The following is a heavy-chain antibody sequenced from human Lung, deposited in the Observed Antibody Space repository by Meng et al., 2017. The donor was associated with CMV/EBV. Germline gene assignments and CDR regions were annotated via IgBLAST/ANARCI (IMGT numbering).Heavy chain of an antibody. CDR1: GGSISSSSYY. CDR3: ARDATIFGVVDPYYYGMDV. CDR2: IYYSGST. V-gene: IGHV4-39*02. D-gene: IGHD3-3*01. J-gene: IGHJ6*02. Sequence: SETLSLTCTVSGGSISSSSYYWGWIRQPPGKGLEWIGSIYYSGSTYYNPSLKSRVTISVDTSKNQFSLKLSSVTAADTAVYYCARDATIFGVVDPYYYGMDVWGQGTTVTVSS.